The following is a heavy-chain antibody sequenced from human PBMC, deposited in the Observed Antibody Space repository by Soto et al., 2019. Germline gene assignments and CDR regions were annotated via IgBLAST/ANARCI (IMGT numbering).Heavy chain of an antibody. CDR1: GGSISSSSYY. CDR3: ARTSLVVVAATMDYYGMDV. J-gene: IGHJ6*02. D-gene: IGHD2-15*01. CDR2: IYYSGST. V-gene: IGHV4-39*01. Sequence: ETLSLTCTVSGGSISSSSYYWGWIRQPPGKGLEWIGSIYYSGSTYYNPSLKSRVTISVDTSKNQFSLKLSSVTAADTAVYYCARTSLVVVAATMDYYGMDVWGQGTTVTVSS.